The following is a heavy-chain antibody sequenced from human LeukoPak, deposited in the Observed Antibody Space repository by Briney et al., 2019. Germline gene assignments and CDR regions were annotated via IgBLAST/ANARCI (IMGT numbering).Heavy chain of an antibody. J-gene: IGHJ6*02. V-gene: IGHV6-1*01. Sequence: SQTLSLTFAISGDSVSSNSATWNWIRQSPSRGLEWLGRTYYRSKWYSDYAVSMKSRITINPDTSKNQFSLQLNSVTPEDTAVYYCARRKAATFGMDVWGQGTTVTVSS. CDR3: ARRKAATFGMDV. CDR2: TYYRSKWYS. D-gene: IGHD6-13*01. CDR1: GDSVSSNSAT.